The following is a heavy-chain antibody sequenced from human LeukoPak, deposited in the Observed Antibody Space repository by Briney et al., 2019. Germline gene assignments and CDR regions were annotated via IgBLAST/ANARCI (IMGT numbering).Heavy chain of an antibody. J-gene: IGHJ4*02. CDR3: ARDHPHRYCSSTSCPREDFDY. CDR2: ISAYNGNT. V-gene: IGHV1-18*01. D-gene: IGHD2-2*01. CDR1: GYTFTSYG. Sequence: GSVKVSCKASGYTFTSYGISWVRQAPGQGLEWMGWISAYNGNTNYAQKLQGRVTMTTDTSTCTAYMELRSLRSDDTAVYYCARDHPHRYCSSTSCPREDFDYWGQGTLVTVSS.